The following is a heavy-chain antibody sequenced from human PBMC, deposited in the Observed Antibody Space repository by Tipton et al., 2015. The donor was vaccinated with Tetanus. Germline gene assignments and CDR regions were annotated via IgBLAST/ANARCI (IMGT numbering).Heavy chain of an antibody. CDR2: ISGSGDET. V-gene: IGHV3-23*01. CDR3: AKGRTVVGVGRRNNNWFGP. Sequence: GSLRLSCAASGFSFSNYAMNWVRQSPLRGLEWVSGISGSGDETHYADSVKGRFSISRDNSMNSVYLQMNSLRAEDTALYYCAKGRTVVGVGRRNNNWFGPWGQGTLVSVSS. D-gene: IGHD2-8*01. J-gene: IGHJ5*02. CDR1: GFSFSNYA.